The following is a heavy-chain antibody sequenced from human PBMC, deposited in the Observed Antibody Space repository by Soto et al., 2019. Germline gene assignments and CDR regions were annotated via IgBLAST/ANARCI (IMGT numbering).Heavy chain of an antibody. CDR1: GFSFNTYT. CDR3: AKYYPGDSYCCGLDV. CDR2: ISSSGGYR. D-gene: IGHD1-26*01. V-gene: IGHV3-21*06. Sequence: PGGSLRLSCAASGFSFNTYTMNWVRQAPGKGLEWVSLISSSGGYRYYADSVKGRFTISRDNSNNLLYLHMNGLRADDTAVYFFAKYYPGDSYCCGLDVWVKG. J-gene: IGHJ6*04.